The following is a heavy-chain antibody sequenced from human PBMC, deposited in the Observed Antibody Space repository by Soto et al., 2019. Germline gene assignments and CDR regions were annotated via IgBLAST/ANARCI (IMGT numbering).Heavy chain of an antibody. Sequence: SGPTLVNPTQTLTLTCTFSGFSLSTSGMCVSWIRQPPGKALEWLALIDWDDDKYYSTSLKTRLTISKDTSKNQVVLTMTNMDPVDTATYYCARIRDGSYAGHYYYYGMDVWGQGTTVTVSS. CDR1: GFSLSTSGMC. D-gene: IGHD1-26*01. V-gene: IGHV2-70*01. CDR3: ARIRDGSYAGHYYYYGMDV. CDR2: IDWDDDK. J-gene: IGHJ6*02.